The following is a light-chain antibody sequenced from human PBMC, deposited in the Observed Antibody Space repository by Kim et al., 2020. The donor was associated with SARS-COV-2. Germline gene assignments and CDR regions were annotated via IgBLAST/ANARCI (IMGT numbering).Light chain of an antibody. CDR2: AAS. Sequence: DIQMTQPPSSLSASVGDRVTITCRASQSISNFLNWYQLKPGKAPKLLIYAASTLQSGVPSRFSGSGSGTDFTLTISSLQPEDFATYYCQQSYSVPRTFGGGTKVDIK. CDR3: QQSYSVPRT. V-gene: IGKV1-39*01. CDR1: QSISNF. J-gene: IGKJ4*01.